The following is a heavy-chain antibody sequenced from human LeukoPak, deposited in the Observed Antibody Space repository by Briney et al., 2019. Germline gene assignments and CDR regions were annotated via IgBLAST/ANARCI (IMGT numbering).Heavy chain of an antibody. V-gene: IGHV4-34*01. D-gene: IGHD3-3*01. CDR2: VNHSGSA. CDR3: AKGVDFTAHFAR. J-gene: IGHJ4*02. CDR1: GGPLGRFY. Sequence: PSETLSLTCGVSGGPLGRFYWTWIRQAPGKGLEWIGEVNHSGSANYNPSLKSRVIISLDASQNQFSLSLSSVTAADTAVYFCAKGVDFTAHFARWGQGTRVTVSS.